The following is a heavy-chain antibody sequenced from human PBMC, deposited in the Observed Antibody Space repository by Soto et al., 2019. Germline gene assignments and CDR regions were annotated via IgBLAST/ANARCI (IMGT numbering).Heavy chain of an antibody. CDR2: ISYDGSNK. V-gene: IGHV3-30-3*01. J-gene: IGHJ6*02. Sequence: GGSLRLSCAASGFTFSSYAMHWVRQAPGKGLEWVAVISYDGSNKYYADSVKGRFTISRDNSKNTLYLQMNSLRAEDTAVYYCARPPGASSSWFYYYYGMDVWGQGTTVTVSS. D-gene: IGHD6-13*01. CDR3: ARPPGASSSWFYYYYGMDV. CDR1: GFTFSSYA.